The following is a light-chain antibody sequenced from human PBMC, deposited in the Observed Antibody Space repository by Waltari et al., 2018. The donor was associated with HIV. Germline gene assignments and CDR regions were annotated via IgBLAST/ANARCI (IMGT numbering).Light chain of an antibody. CDR2: SNN. J-gene: IGLJ2*01. V-gene: IGLV1-44*01. CDR1: SSNIGSNS. CDR3: AAWDDNRNTVV. Sequence: QSVLTQPPSASGTPGQRVAISCSGSSSNIGSNSVTWYQQVSRAAPKLIITSNNQRPSGVPGRFSGSKSGTAGSLAISALQSEDEADYYCAAWDDNRNTVVFGGGTKLTVL.